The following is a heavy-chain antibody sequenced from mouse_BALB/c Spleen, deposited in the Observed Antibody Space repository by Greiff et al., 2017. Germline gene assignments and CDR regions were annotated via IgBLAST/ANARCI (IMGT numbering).Heavy chain of an antibody. D-gene: IGHD1-2*01. J-gene: IGHJ3*01. V-gene: IGHV5-12-1*01. CDR3: ARPITTASGGFAY. Sequence: EVNVVESGGGLVKPGGSLKLSCAASGFAFSSYDMSWVRQTPEKRLEWVAYISSGGGSTYYPDTVKGRFTISRDNAKNTLYLQMSSLKSEDTAMYYCARPITTASGGFAYWGQGTLVTVSA. CDR2: ISSGGGST. CDR1: GFAFSSYD.